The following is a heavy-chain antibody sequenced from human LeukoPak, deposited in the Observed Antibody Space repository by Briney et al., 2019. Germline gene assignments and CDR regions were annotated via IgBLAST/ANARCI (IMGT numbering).Heavy chain of an antibody. J-gene: IGHJ4*02. CDR3: ARVGFSSGLSFDY. D-gene: IGHD3-22*01. CDR2: FNPNSGGT. Sequence: GASVKLSCKASGSTFTGYYMHWVRQAPGQGLEWMGWFNPNSGGTNYAQKFQGRVTMTRDTSISTAYMDLSRLRSDDTAVYYCARVGFSSGLSFDYWGQGTLVTVSS. CDR1: GSTFTGYY. V-gene: IGHV1-2*02.